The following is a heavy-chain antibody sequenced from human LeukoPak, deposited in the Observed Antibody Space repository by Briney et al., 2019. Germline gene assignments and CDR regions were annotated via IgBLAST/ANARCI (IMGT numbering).Heavy chain of an antibody. J-gene: IGHJ5*02. D-gene: IGHD6-13*01. CDR1: GFIFSNYS. V-gene: IGHV3-21*01. CDR2: ISSSSSYK. CDR3: ARDPGGYSSSWYMCFDP. Sequence: GGSLRLSCAASGFIFSNYSMHWVRQAPGKGLEWVTSISSSSSYKYYADSVKDRLTIYIDNAKQSLYLQMNSLRAEDTAVYYCARDPGGYSSSWYMCFDPWGQGTLVTVTS.